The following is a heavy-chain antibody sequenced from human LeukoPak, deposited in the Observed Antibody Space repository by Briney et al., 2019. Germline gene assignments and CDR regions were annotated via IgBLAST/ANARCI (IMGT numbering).Heavy chain of an antibody. J-gene: IGHJ5*02. Sequence: SETLSLTCAVSGGSISSGGYSWSWIRQPPGKGQEWIGYIYHSGSTYYNPSLKSRVTISVDRSKNQFSLKLSSVTAADTAVYYCARIVYYYDSSGYSNWFDPWGQGTLVTVSS. CDR3: ARIVYYYDSSGYSNWFDP. CDR2: IYHSGST. D-gene: IGHD3-22*01. V-gene: IGHV4-30-2*01. CDR1: GGSISSGGYS.